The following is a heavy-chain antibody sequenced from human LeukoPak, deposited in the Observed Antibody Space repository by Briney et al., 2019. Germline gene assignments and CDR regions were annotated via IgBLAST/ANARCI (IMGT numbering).Heavy chain of an antibody. V-gene: IGHV3-11*01. CDR1: GFTFSDYY. CDR3: ARDTLVTAYYDILTGYPKPTFDY. Sequence: GGSLRLSCAASGFTFSDYYMSWIRQAPGKGLEWVSYISSSGSTIYYADSVKGRFTISRDNAKNSPYLQMNSLRAEDTAVYYCARDTLVTAYYDILTGYPKPTFDYWGQGTLVTVSS. J-gene: IGHJ4*02. CDR2: ISSSGSTI. D-gene: IGHD3-9*01.